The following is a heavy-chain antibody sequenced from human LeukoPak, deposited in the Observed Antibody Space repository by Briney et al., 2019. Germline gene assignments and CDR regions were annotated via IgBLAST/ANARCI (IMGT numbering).Heavy chain of an antibody. CDR2: IIPIFGTA. J-gene: IGHJ4*02. Sequence: SVKVSCKASGYTFTGYYMHWVRQAPGQGLEWMGGIIPIFGTANYAQKFQGRVTITADESTSTAYMELSSLRSEDTAVYYCARDTYYYDSSGYTFDYWGQGTLVTVSS. CDR1: GYTFTGYY. V-gene: IGHV1-69*13. D-gene: IGHD3-22*01. CDR3: ARDTYYYDSSGYTFDY.